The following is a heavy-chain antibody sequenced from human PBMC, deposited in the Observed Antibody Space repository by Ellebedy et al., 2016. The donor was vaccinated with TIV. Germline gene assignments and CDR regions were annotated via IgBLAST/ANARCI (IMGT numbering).Heavy chain of an antibody. Sequence: GGSLRLXCVASGFTFRSHGIYWVRQAPGKGLEWVAVTSSDGSNKYYADSVKGRFTTSRDNSKNTLYLQMNSLRTDDMAVYYCARGGSSGSSDYWGQGTLVTVSS. CDR1: GFTFRSHG. D-gene: IGHD3-10*01. CDR2: TSSDGSNK. J-gene: IGHJ4*02. CDR3: ARGGSSGSSDY. V-gene: IGHV3-30*03.